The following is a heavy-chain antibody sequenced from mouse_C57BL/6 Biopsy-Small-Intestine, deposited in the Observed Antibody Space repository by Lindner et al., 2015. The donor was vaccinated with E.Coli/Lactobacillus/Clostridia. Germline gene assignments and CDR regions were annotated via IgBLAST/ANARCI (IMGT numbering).Heavy chain of an antibody. V-gene: IGHV10-1*01. CDR2: IRSKSNNYAT. D-gene: IGHD2-3*01. J-gene: IGHJ3*01. CDR1: GFSFNTYA. CDR3: VRLDDGYYGAY. Sequence: ESGGGLVQPKGSLKLSCAASGFSFNTYAMNWVRQAPGKGLEWVARIRSKSNNYATYYADSVKDRFTISRDDSESMLYLQMNNLKTEDTAMYYCVRLDDGYYGAYWGQGTLVTVSA.